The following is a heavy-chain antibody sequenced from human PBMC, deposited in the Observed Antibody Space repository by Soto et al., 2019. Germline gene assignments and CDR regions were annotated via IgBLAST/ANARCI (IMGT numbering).Heavy chain of an antibody. CDR2: ISGSAGST. J-gene: IGHJ4*02. Sequence: GGSLRLSCAASGFTFSSYAMSWVRQAPGKGLEWVSAISGSAGSTYYADSVKGRFTISRDNSKNTLYLQMNSLRAEDTAVYYCAKARGSRTPAPSSYWGQGTLVTVSS. CDR3: AKARGSRTPAPSSY. V-gene: IGHV3-23*01. CDR1: GFTFSSYA. D-gene: IGHD2-2*01.